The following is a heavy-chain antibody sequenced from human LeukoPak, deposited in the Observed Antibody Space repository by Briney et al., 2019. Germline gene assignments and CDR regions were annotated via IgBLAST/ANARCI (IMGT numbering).Heavy chain of an antibody. CDR2: ISHEGSQT. V-gene: IGHV3-30*03. D-gene: IGHD6-19*01. J-gene: IGHJ4*02. CDR3: ARTREQWQVLDY. Sequence: GGSLRPSCAASGFHFGSYGIHWVRQAPGKGLEWVAVISHEGSQTYYADSVRGRFTMSRDNSKNMVCLQMNSLRAEDTAVYYCARTREQWQVLDYWGQGTLVTVSS. CDR1: GFHFGSYG.